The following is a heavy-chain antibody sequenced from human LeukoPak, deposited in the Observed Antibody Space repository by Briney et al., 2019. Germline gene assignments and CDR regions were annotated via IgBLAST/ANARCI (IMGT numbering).Heavy chain of an antibody. V-gene: IGHV4-59*01. J-gene: IGHJ2*01. CDR3: ARSGYSYGSDWYFDL. D-gene: IGHD5-18*01. CDR1: GGSIRSYY. CDR2: IYYTGST. Sequence: TPSETLSLTCTVSGGSIRSYYWSWIRQPPGKGLEWIGYIYYTGSTNYNPSLKSRVTVSIDTSKNQFSLKLSSVTAADTAVYYCARSGYSYGSDWYFDLWGRGTLVTVSS.